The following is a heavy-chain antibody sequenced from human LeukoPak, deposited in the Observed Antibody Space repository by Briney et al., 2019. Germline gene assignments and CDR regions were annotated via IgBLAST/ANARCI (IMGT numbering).Heavy chain of an antibody. CDR1: GGSISSYY. Sequence: SETLSLTCTVSGGSISSYYWSWIRKPAGKGLEWIGRIYTSGSTNYNPSLKSRVTMSVDTSKNQFSLKLSSVTAADTAVYYCARGGTAMVNYYYYGMDVWGQGTTVTVSS. V-gene: IGHV4-4*07. CDR2: IYTSGST. CDR3: ARGGTAMVNYYYYGMDV. D-gene: IGHD5-18*01. J-gene: IGHJ6*02.